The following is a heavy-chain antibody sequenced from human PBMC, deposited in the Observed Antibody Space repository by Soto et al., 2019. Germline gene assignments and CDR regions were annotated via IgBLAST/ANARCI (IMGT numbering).Heavy chain of an antibody. CDR3: ARAAYCGGDCYRGTDAFDI. D-gene: IGHD2-21*02. V-gene: IGHV3-30-3*01. CDR1: GFTFSSYA. Sequence: QVQLVESGGGVVQPGRSLRLSCAASGFTFSSYAMHWVRQAPGKGLEWVAGISYDGSNKYYADSVKGRFTISRDNSKNTLYLQMNSLRAEDTAVYYCARAAYCGGDCYRGTDAFDIWGQGTMVTVSS. J-gene: IGHJ3*02. CDR2: ISYDGSNK.